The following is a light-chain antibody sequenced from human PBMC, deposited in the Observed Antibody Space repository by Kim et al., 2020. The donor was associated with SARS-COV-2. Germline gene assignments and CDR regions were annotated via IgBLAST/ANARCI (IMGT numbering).Light chain of an antibody. V-gene: IGLV2-8*01. CDR3: SSYAGNIWV. CDR2: EVT. J-gene: IGLJ3*02. CDR1: SGDVGGYNY. Sequence: QSALTQPPSASGSPGQSVTISCTETSGDVGGYNYVSWYQQYPGKAPKLMIFEVTKRPSGVPDRFSGSKSGNTASLTVSGLQPEDEADYYCSSYAGNIWVFGGGTHLTVL.